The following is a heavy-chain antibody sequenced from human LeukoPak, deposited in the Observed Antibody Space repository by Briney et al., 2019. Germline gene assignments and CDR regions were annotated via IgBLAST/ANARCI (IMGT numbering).Heavy chain of an antibody. J-gene: IGHJ4*02. V-gene: IGHV3-21*01. CDR3: AGIGVAGQFDY. Sequence: GESLRLSCAASGFTFSSYSMNWVRQAPGKGLEWVSYISSHKTYIYYADSVKDRFTISRDNAKSSLYLQMNSLRAEDTAVYYCAGIGVAGQFDYWGQGTLVTVSS. CDR2: ISSHKTYI. CDR1: GFTFSSYS. D-gene: IGHD6-19*01.